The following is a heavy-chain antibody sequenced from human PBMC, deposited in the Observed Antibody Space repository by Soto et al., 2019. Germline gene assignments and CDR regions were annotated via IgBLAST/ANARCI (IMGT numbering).Heavy chain of an antibody. Sequence: PGGSLRLSCASSGCLFNDHYMDWVRQAPGKGLEWVGRSRNKALSYTTEYAASVKGRFSVSRDDSENSLYLQMNSLITDDTAVYYCVRVGQNYGYNYWGQGTLVTVSS. CDR3: VRVGQNYGYNY. CDR1: GCLFNDHY. CDR2: SRNKALSYTT. D-gene: IGHD5-18*01. V-gene: IGHV3-72*01. J-gene: IGHJ4*02.